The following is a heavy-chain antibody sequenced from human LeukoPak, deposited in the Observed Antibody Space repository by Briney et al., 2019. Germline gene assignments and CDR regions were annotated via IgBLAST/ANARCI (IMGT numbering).Heavy chain of an antibody. CDR1: GYTFTSYG. D-gene: IGHD3-22*01. CDR2: ISAYNGNT. J-gene: IGHJ4*02. CDR3: ARDLTLYDSSGYYFDY. V-gene: IGHV1-18*01. Sequence: ASVKVSCKASGYTFTSYGINWVRQAPGQGLEWMGWISAYNGNTNYAQKLQGRVTMTTDTSTSTAYMELRSLRSDDTAVYYCARDLTLYDSSGYYFDYWGQGTLVTVSS.